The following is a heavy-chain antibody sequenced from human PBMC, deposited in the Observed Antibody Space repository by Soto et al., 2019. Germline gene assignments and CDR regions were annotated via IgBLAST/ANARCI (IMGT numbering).Heavy chain of an antibody. J-gene: IGHJ6*02. Sequence: EVQLVESGGGLVKPGGSLRLSCAASGFTFSSYSMNWVRQAPGKGLEWVSSISSSSSYIYYADLVKGRFTISRDNAKNSLYLQMNSLRAEDTAVYYCARDRGIAVAGTDYYYGMDVWGQGTTVTVSS. CDR3: ARDRGIAVAGTDYYYGMDV. D-gene: IGHD6-19*01. CDR1: GFTFSSYS. V-gene: IGHV3-21*01. CDR2: ISSSSSYI.